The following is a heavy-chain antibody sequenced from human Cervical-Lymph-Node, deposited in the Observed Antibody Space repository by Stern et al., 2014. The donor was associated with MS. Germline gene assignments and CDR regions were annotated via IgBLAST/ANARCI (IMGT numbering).Heavy chain of an antibody. V-gene: IGHV3-30*04. CDR1: GFTFSDYP. D-gene: IGHD3/OR15-3a*01. J-gene: IGHJ4*02. CDR2: ISYVETDK. Sequence: VQLVESGGGVVQPGRSLRLSCAASGFTFSDYPMHWVRQTPGKGLEWVAVISYVETDKFYADSVKGRFTISRDNSKNTLYLQMNSLRSEDTAVYHCARDRSGLGDYWGQGTLVTVSS. CDR3: ARDRSGLGDY.